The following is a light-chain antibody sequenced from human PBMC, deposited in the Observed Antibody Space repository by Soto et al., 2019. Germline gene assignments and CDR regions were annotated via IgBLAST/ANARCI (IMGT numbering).Light chain of an antibody. CDR3: LQDADFPRT. V-gene: IGKV3-11*01. CDR2: DAS. Sequence: EIVLTQSPATLSLSPGERATLSCRASQSVSSYLAWYQQKPGQAPRLLIYDASNRATGIPARFSGSGSGTDFTLTISSLEPEDVATYYCLQDADFPRTFGQGTKVDIK. CDR1: QSVSSY. J-gene: IGKJ1*01.